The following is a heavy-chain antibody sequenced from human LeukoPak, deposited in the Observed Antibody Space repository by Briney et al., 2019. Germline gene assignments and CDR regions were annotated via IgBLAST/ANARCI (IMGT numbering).Heavy chain of an antibody. Sequence: PSETLSLTCAVYGGSFSGYYWSWIRQPPGKGLEWIGEINHSGSTNYNPSLKSRVTISVDTSKNQFSLKLRSVTAADTAVYYCARPPYGSETPGDYWGQGTLVTVSS. CDR3: ARPPYGSETPGDY. D-gene: IGHD3-10*01. CDR2: INHSGST. V-gene: IGHV4-34*01. J-gene: IGHJ4*02. CDR1: GGSFSGYY.